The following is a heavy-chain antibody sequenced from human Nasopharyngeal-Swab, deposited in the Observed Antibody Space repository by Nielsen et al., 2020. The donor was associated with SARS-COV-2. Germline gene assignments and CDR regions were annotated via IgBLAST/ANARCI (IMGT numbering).Heavy chain of an antibody. CDR3: ARGGRSSERIWFDP. Sequence: WARQAPGQGLEWIGRSNPNSGGTNYAQKLQGRVTMTRDTSISTAYMELSRLRSDDTAVYYCARGGRSSERIWFDPWGQGTLVTVSS. CDR2: SNPNSGGT. J-gene: IGHJ5*02. D-gene: IGHD6-25*01. V-gene: IGHV1-2*06.